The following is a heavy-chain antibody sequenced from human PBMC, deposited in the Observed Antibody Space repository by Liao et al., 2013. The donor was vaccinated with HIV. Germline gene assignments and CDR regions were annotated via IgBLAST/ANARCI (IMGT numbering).Heavy chain of an antibody. CDR2: ISTSGHA. Sequence: QVQLQESGPGLVRPSETLSLRCTVSGGSISSYDWNWVRQSAGKGLEWIGRISTSGHANYSPSFQSRVTMSLDTTRNQFFLKVNSVTVADTAVYFCARGLGGPFDSWGQGTRVIVSS. CDR3: ARGLGGPFDS. V-gene: IGHV4-4*07. J-gene: IGHJ4*02. CDR1: GGSISSYD.